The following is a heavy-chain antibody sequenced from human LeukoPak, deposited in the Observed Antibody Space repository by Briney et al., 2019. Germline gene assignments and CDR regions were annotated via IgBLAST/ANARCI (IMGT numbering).Heavy chain of an antibody. CDR2: IYYSGST. J-gene: IGHJ4*02. CDR3: ASRYYDILTGFNWIYFDY. V-gene: IGHV4-39*07. CDR1: GGSISSSSYY. Sequence: PSETLSLTCTVSGGSISSSSYYWGWIRQPPGKGLEWIGSIYYSGSTYYNPSLKSRVTISVDTSKNQFSLKLSSVTAADTAVYYCASRYYDILTGFNWIYFDYWGQGTLVTVSS. D-gene: IGHD3-9*01.